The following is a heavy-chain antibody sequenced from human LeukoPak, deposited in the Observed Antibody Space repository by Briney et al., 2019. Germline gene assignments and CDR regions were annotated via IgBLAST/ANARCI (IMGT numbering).Heavy chain of an antibody. D-gene: IGHD1-26*01. V-gene: IGHV1-69*06. Sequence: ASVKVSCKASGGTFSSHAISWVRQAPGQGLEWMGGITPIFGTANYAQKFQGRVTITADKSTSTAYMELSSLRSEDTAVYYCARGSSSGSWARSDYWGQGTLVTVSS. J-gene: IGHJ4*02. CDR1: GGTFSSHA. CDR3: ARGSSSGSWARSDY. CDR2: ITPIFGTA.